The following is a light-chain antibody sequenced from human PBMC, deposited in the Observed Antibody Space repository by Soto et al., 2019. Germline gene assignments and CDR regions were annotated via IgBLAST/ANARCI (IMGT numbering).Light chain of an antibody. CDR1: QSVSSSY. V-gene: IGKV3-20*01. Sequence: ELVLTQSPGTLSLSPGERATLSCRASQSVSSSYLAWYQQKPGQAPRLLIYGASSRATGIPDRFSGSGSGTDFTLTISRLEPEDFAVYYCQQYGSSHLTFGGGTKVDI. J-gene: IGKJ4*01. CDR2: GAS. CDR3: QQYGSSHLT.